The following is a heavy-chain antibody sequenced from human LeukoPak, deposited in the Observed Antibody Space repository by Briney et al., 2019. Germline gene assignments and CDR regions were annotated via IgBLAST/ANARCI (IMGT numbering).Heavy chain of an antibody. CDR1: GFTFSDYG. Sequence: GGSLRLSCAGSGFTFSDYGMNWARQAPGKGLEWVSTIAGSGGNTNCADSVKGRFTISRDNSKNTLSLTMNSLRADDTAVYYCVKGRLFGDYIFDFWGQGTLVTVSS. CDR3: VKGRLFGDYIFDF. D-gene: IGHD4-17*01. J-gene: IGHJ4*02. V-gene: IGHV3-23*01. CDR2: IAGSGGNT.